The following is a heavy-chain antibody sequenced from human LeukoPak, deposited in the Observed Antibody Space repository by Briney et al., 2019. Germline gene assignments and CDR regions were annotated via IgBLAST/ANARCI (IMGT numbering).Heavy chain of an antibody. J-gene: IGHJ4*02. CDR1: GGSFSGYY. CDR2: INHSGST. D-gene: IGHD6-25*01. CDR3: ARPYNSAKYFDS. Sequence: SETLSLTCAVYGGSFSGYYWSWIRQPPGKGLEWIGEINHSGSTNYNPSLKSRVTISVDTSKNQLSLKLSSVTAADTAVYYCARPYNSAKYFDSGGQGTLVPVPS. V-gene: IGHV4-34*01.